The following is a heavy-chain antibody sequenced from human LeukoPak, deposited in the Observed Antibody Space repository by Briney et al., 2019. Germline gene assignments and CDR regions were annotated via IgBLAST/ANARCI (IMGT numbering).Heavy chain of an antibody. CDR3: ARGPSDDYGDYNAFDI. CDR1: GYTFTDHY. Sequence: SVKVSFKASGYTFTDHYMHWVRQAPGQGLEWMGGIIPIFGTANYAQKLQGRVTISADESTSTASMELSSLRSEDTAVYYCARGPSDDYGDYNAFDIWGQGTMVTVSS. D-gene: IGHD4-17*01. V-gene: IGHV1-69*13. J-gene: IGHJ3*02. CDR2: IIPIFGTA.